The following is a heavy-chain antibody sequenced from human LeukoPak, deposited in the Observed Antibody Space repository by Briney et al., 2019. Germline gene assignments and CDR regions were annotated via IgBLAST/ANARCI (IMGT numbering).Heavy chain of an antibody. Sequence: SQTLSLTCTVSGVSMSSGDYYWSWIRQPPGKGLEWIGYIYYSGSTYYNPSLKSRVTISVDTSKNQFSLKLSSVTAADTAVYYCARATTAVVTSFDYWGQGTPVTVSS. D-gene: IGHD4-23*01. CDR2: IYYSGST. CDR1: GVSMSSGDYY. CDR3: ARATTAVVTSFDY. J-gene: IGHJ4*02. V-gene: IGHV4-30-4*08.